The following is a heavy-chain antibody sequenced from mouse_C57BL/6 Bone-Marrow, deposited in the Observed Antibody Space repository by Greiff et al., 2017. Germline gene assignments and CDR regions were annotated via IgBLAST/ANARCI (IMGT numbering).Heavy chain of an antibody. CDR3: ARDYSNYFYAMDY. J-gene: IGHJ4*01. Sequence: QVQLKQSGAELVRPGTSVKMSCKASGYTFTNYWIGWAKQRPGHGLEWIGDIYPGGGYTNYNEKFKGKATLTADKSSSTAYMQLSSLTSEDSAVYYCARDYSNYFYAMDYWGQGTSVTVSS. CDR1: GYTFTNYW. CDR2: IYPGGGYT. D-gene: IGHD2-5*01. V-gene: IGHV1-63*01.